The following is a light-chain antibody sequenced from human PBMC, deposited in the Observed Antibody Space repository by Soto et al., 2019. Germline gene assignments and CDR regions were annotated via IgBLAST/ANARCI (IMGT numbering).Light chain of an antibody. CDR2: GAS. CDR3: QPYGSSSWT. V-gene: IGKV3-20*01. CDR1: QSVSSSY. J-gene: IGKJ1*01. Sequence: EIVLTQSPGTLSLSPGERATLSCRASQSVSSSYLAWYQQKFGQAPRLLIYGASSRATGIHDRFSGSGSGTDFTITISRLELEDFAVYYCQPYGSSSWTFGQGTKVEIK.